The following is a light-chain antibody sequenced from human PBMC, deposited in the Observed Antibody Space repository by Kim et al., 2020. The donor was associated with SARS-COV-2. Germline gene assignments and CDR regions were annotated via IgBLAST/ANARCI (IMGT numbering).Light chain of an antibody. V-gene: IGKV3-20*01. CDR1: QSISSAL. J-gene: IGKJ4*01. Sequence: SPGETAPPACRASQSISSALVAWYQQRPGQAPRLLMAGASIRATGIPDRFSGSGSGTDFTLTISRLETDDFAVYYCQQYGTTPLTFGGGTKVDIK. CDR2: GAS. CDR3: QQYGTTPLT.